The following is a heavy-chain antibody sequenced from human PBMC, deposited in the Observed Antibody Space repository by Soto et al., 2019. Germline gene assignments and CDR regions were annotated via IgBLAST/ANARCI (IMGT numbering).Heavy chain of an antibody. D-gene: IGHD2-15*01. CDR1: GYTFTGYY. J-gene: IGHJ6*02. CDR3: ARDLRTTLGYCSGGSCSHSDTYYYYYGMDV. Sequence: GASVKVSCKASGYTFTGYYMHWVRQAPGQGLEWMGWINPNSGGTNYAQKFQGWVTMTRDTSISTAYMELSRLRSDDTAVYYCARDLRTTLGYCSGGSCSHSDTYYYYYGMDVWGQGTTVTVSS. V-gene: IGHV1-2*04. CDR2: INPNSGGT.